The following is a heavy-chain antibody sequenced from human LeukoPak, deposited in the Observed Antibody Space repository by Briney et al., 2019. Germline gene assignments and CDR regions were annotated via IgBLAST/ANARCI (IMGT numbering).Heavy chain of an antibody. Sequence: SETLSLTCTVSGGSISSYYWSWIRQPPGKGLEWIGYIYYSGSTNYNPSLKSRVTISVDTSKNQFSLKLSSVTAADTAVYYCARIYDSSGYYYDYWGQGTLVTVSS. D-gene: IGHD3-22*01. J-gene: IGHJ4*02. CDR1: GGSISSYY. CDR2: IYYSGST. CDR3: ARIYDSSGYYYDY. V-gene: IGHV4-59*01.